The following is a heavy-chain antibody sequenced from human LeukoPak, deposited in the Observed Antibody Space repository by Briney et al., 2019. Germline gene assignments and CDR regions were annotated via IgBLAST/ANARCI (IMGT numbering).Heavy chain of an antibody. CDR2: ISSGSSYI. V-gene: IGHV3-21*01. Sequence: GGSLRLSCAASGFTFSYYSMNWVRQAPGKGLEGVASISSGSSYIHYADSVKGRFTISRDDAKNSLYLQMNSLRAEDTAVYYCAKEGDWGGIDYWGQGTLVTVSS. D-gene: IGHD2-21*02. CDR1: GFTFSYYS. CDR3: AKEGDWGGIDY. J-gene: IGHJ4*02.